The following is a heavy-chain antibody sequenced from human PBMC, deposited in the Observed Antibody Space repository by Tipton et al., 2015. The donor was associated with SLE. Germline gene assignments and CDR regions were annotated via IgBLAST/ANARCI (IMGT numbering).Heavy chain of an antibody. J-gene: IGHJ2*01. CDR3: ARHPAGAGWYFDL. Sequence: GLVKPSETLSLTCTVSGGSISSSSYYWGWIRQPPGKGLEWIGSIYYSGSTYYNPSLKSRVTISVDTSKNQFSLKLSSVTAADTAVYYCARHPAGAGWYFDLWGRGTLVTVSS. CDR2: IYYSGST. CDR1: GGSISSSSYY. D-gene: IGHD6-19*01. V-gene: IGHV4-39*01.